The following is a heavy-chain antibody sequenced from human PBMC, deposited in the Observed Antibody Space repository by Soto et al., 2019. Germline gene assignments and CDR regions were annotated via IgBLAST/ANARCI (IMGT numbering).Heavy chain of an antibody. Sequence: EVQLLESGGGLVQPGGSLRLSCAASGFTFSSYAMSWVRQAPGKGLEWVSAISGSGGSTYYADSVKGRFTISRDNSNKSLYLQMNSRRAEDTAVYYCAKDLVGATQPYYFDYWGQGTLVTVSS. D-gene: IGHD1-26*01. CDR2: ISGSGGST. CDR1: GFTFSSYA. CDR3: AKDLVGATQPYYFDY. V-gene: IGHV3-23*01. J-gene: IGHJ4*02.